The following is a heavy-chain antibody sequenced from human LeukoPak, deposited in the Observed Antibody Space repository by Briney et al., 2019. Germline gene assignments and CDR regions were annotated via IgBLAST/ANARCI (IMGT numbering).Heavy chain of an antibody. D-gene: IGHD3-22*01. CDR3: ARDHPYYYDTSGYWHDY. V-gene: IGHV3-7*01. CDR1: GFTFSTYW. Sequence: PGGSLRLYCAASGFTFSTYWMTWVRQAPGKGLEWVANIKQDGSDKYYVDSVEGRFTISRDNAKNSLYLQMNSLRAEDTAVYFCARDHPYYYDTSGYWHDYWGQGTLVTVSS. CDR2: IKQDGSDK. J-gene: IGHJ4*02.